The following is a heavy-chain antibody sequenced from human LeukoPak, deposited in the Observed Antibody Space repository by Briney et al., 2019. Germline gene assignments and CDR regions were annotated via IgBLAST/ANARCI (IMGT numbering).Heavy chain of an antibody. CDR2: IYTSGST. CDR1: GGSISSYY. V-gene: IGHV4-4*07. D-gene: IGHD2-15*01. CDR3: ARGPPKQFSGGSCYVFDY. J-gene: IGHJ4*02. Sequence: SETLSLTCTVSGGSISSYYWSWIRQPAGKGLEWIGRIYTSGSTNYNPSLKSRVTMSVDTSKNQFSLKLSSVTAADTAVYYCARGPPKQFSGGSCYVFDYWGQGTLVTVSS.